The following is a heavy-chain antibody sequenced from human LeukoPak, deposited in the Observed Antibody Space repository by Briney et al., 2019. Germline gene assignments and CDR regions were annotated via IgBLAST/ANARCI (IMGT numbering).Heavy chain of an antibody. V-gene: IGHV5-51*01. D-gene: IGHD6-19*01. CDR3: VRRAGTGYFDY. J-gene: IGHJ4*02. CDR1: GYSFTTYW. CDR2: IYPGDSDI. Sequence: GESLKISCKGSGYSFTTYWIGWVRQMPGKGLDWMGIIYPGDSDIRYSPSFQGQVTISLDKSINTAYLQWSSLKASDTAMYHCVRRAGTGYFDYWGQGTLVTVSP.